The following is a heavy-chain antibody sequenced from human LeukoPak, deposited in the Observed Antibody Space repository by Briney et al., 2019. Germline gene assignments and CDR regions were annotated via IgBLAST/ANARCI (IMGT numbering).Heavy chain of an antibody. CDR1: GFTFRSYG. J-gene: IGHJ4*02. V-gene: IGHV3-33*01. CDR2: IYYDGSNE. Sequence: GGSLRLSCAASGFTFRSYGMHWVRQAPGKGLEWVAVIYYDGSNEFYGDSVKGRFTISRDNSQNTLYLQMNSLRAEDTAVYYCARDPDSSGWSSIEYWGQGTLVTVSS. CDR3: ARDPDSSGWSSIEY. D-gene: IGHD6-19*01.